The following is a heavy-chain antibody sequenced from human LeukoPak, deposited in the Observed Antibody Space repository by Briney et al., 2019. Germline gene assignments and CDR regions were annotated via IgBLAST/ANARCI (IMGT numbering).Heavy chain of an antibody. D-gene: IGHD1-1*01. CDR1: GYTLTELS. V-gene: IGHV1-24*01. CDR3: ATAPLTAATGDWYFDL. Sequence: ASVRVSCKVSGYTLTELSIHWLRQAPGKGPEWVGGHDPADGERIYAENFQGRVTMTEDTSTDTAYMDLSSLRSEDTAMYYCATAPLTAATGDWYFDLWGRGTLVTVSS. J-gene: IGHJ2*01. CDR2: HDPADGER.